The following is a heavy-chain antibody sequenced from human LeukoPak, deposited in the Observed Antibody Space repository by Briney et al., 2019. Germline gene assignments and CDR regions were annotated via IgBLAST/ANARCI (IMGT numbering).Heavy chain of an antibody. CDR1: GGSISSSNW. CDR2: IYHSGST. Sequence: SETLSLTCAVSGGSISSSNWWSWVRQPPGKGLEWIGEIYHSGSTNYNPSLKSRVTISVDKSKNQFSLKLSSVTAADTAVYYCARVLKGTMVRGVSGLDDAFDIWGQGTMVTVSS. D-gene: IGHD3-10*01. J-gene: IGHJ3*02. V-gene: IGHV4-4*02. CDR3: ARVLKGTMVRGVSGLDDAFDI.